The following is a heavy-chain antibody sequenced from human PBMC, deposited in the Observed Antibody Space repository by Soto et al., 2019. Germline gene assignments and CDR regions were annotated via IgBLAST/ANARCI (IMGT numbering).Heavy chain of an antibody. D-gene: IGHD2-2*01. Sequence: SETLSLTCTVSGGSISNYYWSWIRQPPGKGLEWIGYIYYSGSTNYNPSLKSRVTISLDTSKNQFPLKLSSVTAADTAVYYCARIYCSTSNCNYYYYMDVWGKGTTVTVSS. CDR2: IYYSGST. J-gene: IGHJ6*03. CDR3: ARIYCSTSNCNYYYYMDV. CDR1: GGSISNYY. V-gene: IGHV4-59*01.